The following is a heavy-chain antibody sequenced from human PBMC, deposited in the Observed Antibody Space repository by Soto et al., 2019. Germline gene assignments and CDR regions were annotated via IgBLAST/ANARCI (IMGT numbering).Heavy chain of an antibody. D-gene: IGHD7-27*01. CDR1: GYTFTSYG. Sequence: ASVKVSCKASGYTFTSYGISWVRQAPGQGLEWMGWISAYNGNTNYAQKLQGRVTMTTDTSTSTAYMELRSLRSDDTAVYYCARDGVNWGGKPYYCGMDVWGQGTTVTVSS. CDR2: ISAYNGNT. CDR3: ARDGVNWGGKPYYCGMDV. V-gene: IGHV1-18*01. J-gene: IGHJ6*02.